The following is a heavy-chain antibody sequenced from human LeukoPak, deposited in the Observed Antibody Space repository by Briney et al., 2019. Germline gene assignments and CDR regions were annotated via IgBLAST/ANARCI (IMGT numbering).Heavy chain of an antibody. D-gene: IGHD2-15*01. CDR1: GYTFTSYA. CDR2: INTNTGNP. Sequence: GASVKVSCKASGYTFTSYAVNWVRQAPGQGLEWMGWINTNTGNPTYAQGFTGRFVFSLDTSVSTAYLQISSLKAEDTAVYYCARGWRSSGDTRTNWFDPWGQGTLVTVSS. V-gene: IGHV7-4-1*02. J-gene: IGHJ5*02. CDR3: ARGWRSSGDTRTNWFDP.